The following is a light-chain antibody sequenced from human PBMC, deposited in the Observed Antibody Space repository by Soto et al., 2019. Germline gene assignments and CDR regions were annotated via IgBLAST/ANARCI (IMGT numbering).Light chain of an antibody. CDR2: RAS. Sequence: EIVMTQSPATLSVSPGGSATLSCRASQHVSSNLAWYRQKPGQAPTLLIYRASTRATGIPATFSGSGSGTEFTLTISSLQSEDFAVYDCQQYNKWPYPFGQGTKLEI. J-gene: IGKJ2*01. CDR1: QHVSSN. V-gene: IGKV3-15*01. CDR3: QQYNKWPYP.